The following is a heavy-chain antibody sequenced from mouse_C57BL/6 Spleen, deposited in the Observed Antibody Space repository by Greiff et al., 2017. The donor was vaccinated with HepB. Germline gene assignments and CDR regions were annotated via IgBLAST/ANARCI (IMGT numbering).Heavy chain of an antibody. Sequence: VQLKESGAELVKPGASVKLSCTASGFNIKDYYMHWVKQRTEQGLEWIGRIDPEDGENKYAPKFQGKATISADTSSNTAYLQLSSLTSEDTAVYYCASVTTVVEGGYWGQGTTLTVSS. CDR3: ASVTTVVEGGY. J-gene: IGHJ2*01. V-gene: IGHV14-2*01. CDR2: IDPEDGEN. CDR1: GFNIKDYY. D-gene: IGHD1-1*01.